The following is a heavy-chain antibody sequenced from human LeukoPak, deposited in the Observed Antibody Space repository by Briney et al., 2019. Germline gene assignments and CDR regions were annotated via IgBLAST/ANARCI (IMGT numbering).Heavy chain of an antibody. CDR3: ARDRAGYYDFWSGYSQGYYFDF. J-gene: IGHJ4*02. CDR1: GFTFSSYS. V-gene: IGHV3-21*01. Sequence: GGSLRLSCAASGFTFSSYSMNWVRQAPGEGLEWVSSISSSSSYIYYADSVKGRFTISRDNAKNSLYLQMNSLRAEDTAVYYCARDRAGYYDFWSGYSQGYYFDFWAQGTLVTVSS. CDR2: ISSSSSYI. D-gene: IGHD3-3*01.